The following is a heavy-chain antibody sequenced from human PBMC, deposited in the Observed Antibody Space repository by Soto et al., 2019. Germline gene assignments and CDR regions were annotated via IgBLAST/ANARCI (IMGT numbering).Heavy chain of an antibody. CDR3: ARHGGLIVATIAAYFDY. J-gene: IGHJ4*02. CDR2: IYYSGST. CDR1: GASISSSSYY. Sequence: SETLSLTCTVSGASISSSSYYWGWIRQPPGKGLEWIGSIYYSGSTYYNPSLKSRVTISVDTSKNQFSLKLSSVTAVDTAVYYCARHGGLIVATIAAYFDYWGQGTLVTVSS. D-gene: IGHD5-12*01. V-gene: IGHV4-39*01.